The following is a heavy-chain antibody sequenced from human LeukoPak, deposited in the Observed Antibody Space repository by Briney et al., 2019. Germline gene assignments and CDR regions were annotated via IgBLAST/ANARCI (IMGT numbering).Heavy chain of an antibody. V-gene: IGHV3-21*01. D-gene: IGHD6-6*01. CDR2: ISGSSSYI. J-gene: IGHJ4*02. CDR1: GFTFGSYS. CDR3: ARAAIASRVYYFFDF. Sequence: PGGSLRLSCAASGFTFGSYSMIWVRQAPGKGLEWVSSISGSSSYIYYADSVKGRFTISRDNARNSLYLQMNSLRAEDTAVYYCARAAIASRVYYFFDFWGQGTLVTVSS.